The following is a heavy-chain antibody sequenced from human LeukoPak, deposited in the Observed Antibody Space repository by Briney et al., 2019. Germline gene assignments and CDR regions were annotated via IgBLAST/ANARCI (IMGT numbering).Heavy chain of an antibody. J-gene: IGHJ4*02. Sequence: PGGSLRLSCAASGFTFSSYAMSWVRQAPGKGLKWVSAISGSGGSTYYADSVKGRFTISRDNSKNTLYLQMNSLRAEDTAVYYCAKSPDITMIVVVYYWGQGTLVTVSS. V-gene: IGHV3-23*01. CDR3: AKSPDITMIVVVYY. CDR2: ISGSGGST. CDR1: GFTFSSYA. D-gene: IGHD3-22*01.